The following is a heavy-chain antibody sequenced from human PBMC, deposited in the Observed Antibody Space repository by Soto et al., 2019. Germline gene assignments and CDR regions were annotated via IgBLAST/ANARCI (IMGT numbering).Heavy chain of an antibody. J-gene: IGHJ4*02. CDR1: GGSISSYY. Sequence: QVQLQESGPGLVKPSETLSLTCTVSGGSISSYYWSWIRQPPGKGLEWIGYIYYSGSTNYNPSLKSQVTHSGDPSKSQFSLKLSALTAADTAVYYCARVGYRVGAPLLDYWGQGTLVTVSS. V-gene: IGHV4-59*01. D-gene: IGHD1-26*01. CDR2: IYYSGST. CDR3: ARVGYRVGAPLLDY.